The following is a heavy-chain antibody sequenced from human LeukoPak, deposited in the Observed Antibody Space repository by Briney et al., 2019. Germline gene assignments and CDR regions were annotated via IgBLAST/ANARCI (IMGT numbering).Heavy chain of an antibody. Sequence: PGGSLRLSCAASGFTFSSYWMSWVRQAPGKGLEWVANIKQDGSEKYYVDSVKGRFTISRDNAKNSLYLQMNSLRAEDTAVYYCARSPELRYCSSGSCFDYWGQGTLVTVSS. J-gene: IGHJ4*02. CDR2: IKQDGSEK. D-gene: IGHD2-15*01. CDR3: ARSPELRYCSSGSCFDY. V-gene: IGHV3-7*01. CDR1: GFTFSSYW.